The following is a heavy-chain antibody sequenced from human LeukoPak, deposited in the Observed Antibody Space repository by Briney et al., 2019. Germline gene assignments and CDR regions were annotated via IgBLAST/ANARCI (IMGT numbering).Heavy chain of an antibody. CDR2: ISSSGSTI. Sequence: GGSLRLSCAASGFTFSSYEMNWVRQAPGKGLEWVSYISSSGSTIYYADSVKGRFTISRDNAKNSLYLQMTSLRAVYTAVYYCARFSRGWFDHWGQGTLVTVSS. CDR1: GFTFSSYE. CDR3: ARFSRGWFDH. V-gene: IGHV3-48*03. J-gene: IGHJ5*02. D-gene: IGHD3-10*01.